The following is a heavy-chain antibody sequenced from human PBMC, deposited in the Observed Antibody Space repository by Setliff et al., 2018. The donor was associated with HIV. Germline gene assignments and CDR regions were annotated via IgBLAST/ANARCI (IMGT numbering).Heavy chain of an antibody. D-gene: IGHD2-8*01. Sequence: ASVKVSCKASGYTFSSYSLHWVRQAPGQGLEWMGVINPHGGSTNYAQKFQGRVTMTRDTSTSTVYMELSSLRSEDTAVYYCASGSGYCRNGDCYVGVHKNPDKYYFDYWGQGTLVTV. CDR3: ASGSGYCRNGDCYVGVHKNPDKYYFDY. CDR2: INPHGGST. J-gene: IGHJ4*02. V-gene: IGHV1-46*01. CDR1: GYTFSSYS.